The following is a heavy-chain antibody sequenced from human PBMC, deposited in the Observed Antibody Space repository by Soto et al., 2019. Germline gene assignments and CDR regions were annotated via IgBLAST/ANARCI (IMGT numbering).Heavy chain of an antibody. CDR1: GFTFEDDA. Sequence: EMHLVESGGGLVQPGRSLRLSCAASGFTFEDDAMHWVRQAPGKGLEWVSGISWNSGNIIYADSVKGRFTIARDNAKNSLYLQMNRLRLKDTALYYCAKMVTWDSSGYYQAGFDCWGQGTLVTVSS. J-gene: IGHJ4*02. CDR2: ISWNSGNI. D-gene: IGHD3-22*01. CDR3: AKMVTWDSSGYYQAGFDC. V-gene: IGHV3-9*01.